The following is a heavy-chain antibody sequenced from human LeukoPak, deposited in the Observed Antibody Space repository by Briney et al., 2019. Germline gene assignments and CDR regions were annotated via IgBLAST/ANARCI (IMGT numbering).Heavy chain of an antibody. J-gene: IGHJ4*02. V-gene: IGHV1-18*01. CDR3: ATRKSTVTTEFDN. CDR1: GYTFSSYG. CDR2: ISVHNGNT. D-gene: IGHD4-17*01. Sequence: ASVKVSCKASGYTFSSYGITWVRQALGQGLEWMGWISVHNGNTDYAQEFQGRLTMTTDTSTSTAYMEVRSLRSGDTAVYYCATRKSTVTTEFDNWGQGTLVIVSS.